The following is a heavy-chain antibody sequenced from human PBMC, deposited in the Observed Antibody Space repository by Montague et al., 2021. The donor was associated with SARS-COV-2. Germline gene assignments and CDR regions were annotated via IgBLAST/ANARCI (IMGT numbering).Heavy chain of an antibody. Sequence: SETLSLTCIVSGSSVRSYYWSWIRQPPGTGLEWIGYIYDSGSTNYNPSXXSRVTISVDTSKNQFSLKLSSVTAADTAVYYCARENTVTTFGGPYYIDSWGQGTLVTVSA. V-gene: IGHV4-59*02. J-gene: IGHJ4*02. CDR1: GSSVRSYY. D-gene: IGHD4-17*01. CDR2: IYDSGST. CDR3: ARENTVTTFGGPYYIDS.